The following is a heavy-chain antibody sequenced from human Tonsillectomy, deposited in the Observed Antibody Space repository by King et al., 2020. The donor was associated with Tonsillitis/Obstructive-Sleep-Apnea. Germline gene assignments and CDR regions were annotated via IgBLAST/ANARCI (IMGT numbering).Heavy chain of an antibody. CDR2: ISSSSSYI. Sequence: VQLVESGGGLVKPGGSLRLSCAASGFTFSSYSMNWVRQAPGKGLEWVSSISSSSSYIYYADSVKGRFTISRDNAKNSLYLQMNSVRADDKGVYYCASREKGYCTNGVCANDAFDIWGQGTMVTVSS. CDR1: GFTFSSYS. J-gene: IGHJ3*02. CDR3: ASREKGYCTNGVCANDAFDI. D-gene: IGHD2-8*01. V-gene: IGHV3-21*01.